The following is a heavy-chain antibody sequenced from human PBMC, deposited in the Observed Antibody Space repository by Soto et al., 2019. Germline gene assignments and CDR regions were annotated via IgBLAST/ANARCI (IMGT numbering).Heavy chain of an antibody. J-gene: IGHJ5*02. CDR1: GYTFTSYY. Sequence: ASVKVSCKASGYTFTSYYMHWVRQAPGQGLEGMGIINPSGGSTSYAQKFQGRVTMTRDTSTSTVYMELSSLRSEDTAVYYCATDMVTILGRYNWFDPWGQGTLVTVSS. V-gene: IGHV1-46*01. D-gene: IGHD2-8*02. CDR3: ATDMVTILGRYNWFDP. CDR2: INPSGGST.